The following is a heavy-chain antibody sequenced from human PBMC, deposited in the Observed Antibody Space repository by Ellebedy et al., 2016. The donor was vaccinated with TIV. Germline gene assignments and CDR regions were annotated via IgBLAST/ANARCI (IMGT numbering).Heavy chain of an antibody. Sequence: SQTLSLTCAISGDSVSSKSAIWHWIRQSPSRGLEWLGRTYYRSKWYDDYAVSVRSRTTVKADTSKNQSSLRLNSVTPEDTAVYYCTRAGAGGAAGLFGSWGQGTLVTVSS. CDR2: TYYRSKWYD. V-gene: IGHV6-1*01. J-gene: IGHJ4*02. D-gene: IGHD6-13*01. CDR1: GDSVSSKSAI. CDR3: TRAGAGGAAGLFGS.